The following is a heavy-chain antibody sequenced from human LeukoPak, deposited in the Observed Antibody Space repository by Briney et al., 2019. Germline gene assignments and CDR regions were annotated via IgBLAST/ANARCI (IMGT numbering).Heavy chain of an antibody. V-gene: IGHV3-7*01. D-gene: IGHD3-10*01. CDR1: GFTFSSYW. CDR2: IKQDGSEK. CDR3: AKGSKELWLKAWFDP. Sequence: GGSLRLSCAASGFTFSSYWMSWVRQAPGKGLEWVANIKQDGSEKYYVDSVKGRFTTSRDNAKNSLYLQMNSLRAEDTAVYYCAKGSKELWLKAWFDPWGQGTLVTVSS. J-gene: IGHJ5*02.